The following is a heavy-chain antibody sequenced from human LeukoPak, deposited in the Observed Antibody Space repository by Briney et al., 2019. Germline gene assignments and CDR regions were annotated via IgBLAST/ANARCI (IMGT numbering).Heavy chain of an antibody. V-gene: IGHV3-21*01. Sequence: PGGSLRLSCAASGFIFSSYSMNWVRQAPGKGLEWVSTTSSSSSYIYYADSVTGRFTISRDNAKNSLYLQMNSLRAEDTAVYYCARDGGYCSGGSCTGYFDHWGQGTLVTVSS. CDR2: TSSSSSYI. J-gene: IGHJ4*02. D-gene: IGHD2-15*01. CDR1: GFIFSSYS. CDR3: ARDGGYCSGGSCTGYFDH.